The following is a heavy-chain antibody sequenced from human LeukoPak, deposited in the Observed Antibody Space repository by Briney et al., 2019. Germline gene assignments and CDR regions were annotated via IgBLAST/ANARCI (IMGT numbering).Heavy chain of an antibody. CDR3: ARDLNIVVVTASVPPNWFDP. V-gene: IGHV3-30-3*01. J-gene: IGHJ5*02. D-gene: IGHD2-21*02. CDR2: ISYDGSNK. Sequence: GGSLRLSCAASGFTFSSYAMHWVRQAPGKGLEWVAVISYDGSNKYYADSVKGRFTISRDNSKNTLYLQMNSLRAEDTAVYYCARDLNIVVVTASVPPNWFDPWGQGTLVTVSS. CDR1: GFTFSSYA.